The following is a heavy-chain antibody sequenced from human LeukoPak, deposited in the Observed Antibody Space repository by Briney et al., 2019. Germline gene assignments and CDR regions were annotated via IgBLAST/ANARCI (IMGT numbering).Heavy chain of an antibody. D-gene: IGHD1-26*01. CDR3: ARDGWELLRDLGPLSY. CDR2: IWNDGSNK. Sequence: GGSLRLSCAASGFTFSTYGMHWVRQAPGKGLEWVAVIWNDGSNKYYADSVKGRFTISRDNSRNTLYLQMNSLGGEDTAVYYCARDGWELLRDLGPLSYWGQGTLVTVSS. V-gene: IGHV3-33*01. CDR1: GFTFSTYG. J-gene: IGHJ4*02.